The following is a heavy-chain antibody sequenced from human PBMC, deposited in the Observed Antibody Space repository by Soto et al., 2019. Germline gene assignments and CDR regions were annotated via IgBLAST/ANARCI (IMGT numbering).Heavy chain of an antibody. CDR2: LYWDDDK. CDR3: AHRPGDYGDLVYFDY. CDR1: GFSLSTSGVG. J-gene: IGHJ4*02. Sequence: QITLKESGPTLVKPTQTLTLTCTFSGFSLSTSGVGVGWIRQPPGKALEWLALLYWDDDKRYSPSLKSRLTITKDTSKNQVVLTMTNMDPVDTATYYGAHRPGDYGDLVYFDYWGQGTLVTVSS. V-gene: IGHV2-5*02. D-gene: IGHD4-17*01.